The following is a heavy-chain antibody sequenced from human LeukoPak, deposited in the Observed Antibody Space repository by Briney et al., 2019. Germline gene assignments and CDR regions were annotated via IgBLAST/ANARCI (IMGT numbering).Heavy chain of an antibody. CDR2: INHSGST. CDR3: ARYGPRAKTAAIDRRNSNWFDP. V-gene: IGHV4-34*01. J-gene: IGHJ5*02. D-gene: IGHD2-2*01. Sequence: TASETLSLTCAVYGGSFSGYYWSWIRQPPGKGLEWIGEINHSGSTNYNPSLKSRVTISVDTSKNQFSLKLSSVTAADTAVYYCARYGPRAKTAAIDRRNSNWFDPWGQEPWSPSPQ. CDR1: GGSFSGYY.